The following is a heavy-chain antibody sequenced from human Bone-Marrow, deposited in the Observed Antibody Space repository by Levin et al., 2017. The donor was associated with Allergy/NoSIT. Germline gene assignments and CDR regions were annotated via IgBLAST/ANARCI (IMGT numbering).Heavy chain of an antibody. CDR3: AKAPTRLGSYYFDF. Sequence: GESLKISCAASGFTFTDSAMTWVRQAPGKGLEWVAAISGVDNNRYYADSVRGRFTVSRDNSKNTVFLQMNSLRAGDTAIYYCAKAPTRLGSYYFDFWGQGTLVSVSS. D-gene: IGHD3-10*01. CDR1: GFTFTDSA. CDR2: ISGVDNNR. J-gene: IGHJ4*02. V-gene: IGHV3-23*01.